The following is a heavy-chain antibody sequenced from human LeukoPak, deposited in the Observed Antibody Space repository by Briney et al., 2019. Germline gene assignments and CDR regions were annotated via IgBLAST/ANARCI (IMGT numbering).Heavy chain of an antibody. J-gene: IGHJ4*02. Sequence: GGSLRLSCAASGFTFSSYAMSWVRQSPEKGLQWVSTISGSGGNIHYADSVKGRFTISRDNSQNTLYLQMDSLRAEDTALYYCAKASRAGYDYWGQGTLVTVSS. V-gene: IGHV3-23*01. CDR3: AKASRAGYDY. D-gene: IGHD3-9*01. CDR1: GFTFSSYA. CDR2: ISGSGGNI.